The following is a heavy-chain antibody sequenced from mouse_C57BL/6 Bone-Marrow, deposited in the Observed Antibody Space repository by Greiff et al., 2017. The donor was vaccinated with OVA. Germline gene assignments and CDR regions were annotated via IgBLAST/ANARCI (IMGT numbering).Heavy chain of an antibody. CDR1: GYTFTDYY. D-gene: IGHD1-1*01. CDR2: IYPGSGNT. J-gene: IGHJ2*01. V-gene: IGHV1-76*01. CDR3: AIYYYGDY. Sequence: VQLQESGAELVRHGASVKLSCKASGYTFTDYYINWVKQRPGQGLEWIARIYPGSGNTYYNEKFKGKATLTAEKSSSTAYMQLSSLTSEDSAVYFCAIYYYGDYWGQGTTLTVSS.